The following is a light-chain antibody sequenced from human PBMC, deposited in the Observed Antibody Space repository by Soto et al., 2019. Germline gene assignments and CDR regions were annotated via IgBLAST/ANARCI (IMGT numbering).Light chain of an antibody. Sequence: EIVLTQSPGTLSLSPGERATLSCRASQSVSSTYLAWYQHKPGQAPRLLIYGASSRATGIPDRFSGSGSGTHFTLTISRLEPEDFALYYCQQYGGSPQYTFGQGTKLEIK. CDR2: GAS. J-gene: IGKJ2*01. CDR1: QSVSSTY. CDR3: QQYGGSPQYT. V-gene: IGKV3-20*01.